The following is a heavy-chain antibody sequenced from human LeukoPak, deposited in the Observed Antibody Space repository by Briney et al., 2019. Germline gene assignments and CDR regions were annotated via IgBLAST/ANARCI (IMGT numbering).Heavy chain of an antibody. CDR2: ITGSSSYI. V-gene: IGHV3-21*01. D-gene: IGHD1-26*01. CDR3: ARDGVSGSVNDAFDI. CDR1: GLTFRKYT. Sequence: GGSLRLSCAASGLTFRKYTMNWVRQAPGKGLEWVSSITGSSSYIYYADSVKGRFTISRDNAKNSLYLQMNSLRAEDTAVYYCARDGVSGSVNDAFDIWGQGTMVTVSS. J-gene: IGHJ3*02.